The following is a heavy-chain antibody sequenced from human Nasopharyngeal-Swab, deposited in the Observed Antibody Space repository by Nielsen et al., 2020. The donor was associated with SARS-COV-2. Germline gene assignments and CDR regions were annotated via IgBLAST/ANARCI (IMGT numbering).Heavy chain of an antibody. CDR2: ISSSSSYT. J-gene: IGHJ4*02. D-gene: IGHD2-15*01. CDR1: GFTFSDYY. V-gene: IGHV3-11*06. CDR3: AREGRPQDRFDY. Sequence: GESLKISCAASGFTFSDYYMSWIRQAPGMGLEWVSYISSSSSYTNYADSVKGRFTISRDNAKNSLYLQMNSLRAEDTAVYYCAREGRPQDRFDYWGQGTLVTVSS.